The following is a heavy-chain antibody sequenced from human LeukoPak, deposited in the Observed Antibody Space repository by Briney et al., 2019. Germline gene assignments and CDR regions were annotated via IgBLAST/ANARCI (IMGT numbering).Heavy chain of an antibody. CDR3: ARIVVADFDY. CDR2: IYSSGST. CDR1: GGSISSSSYY. V-gene: IGHV4-39*01. J-gene: IGHJ4*02. Sequence: SETLSLTCTISGGSISSSSYYWGWIRQPPGKGLEWIGGIYSSGSTYYNPSLKSRVTISVDTSKNQFSLKLSSVTAADTAVYYCARIVVADFDYWGQGTLVTVSS. D-gene: IGHD3-22*01.